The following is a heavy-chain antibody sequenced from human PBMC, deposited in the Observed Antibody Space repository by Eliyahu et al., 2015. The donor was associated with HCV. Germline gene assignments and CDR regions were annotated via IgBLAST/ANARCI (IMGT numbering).Heavy chain of an antibody. CDR2: SRNKANSYTS. Sequence: EVQLVESGGGLVQPGGSLRLSCGVSGFXFSDHYVDWVRQAPGKGLEWVGRSRNKANSYTSEYAPSVRGRFTISRDSSENSVSLQMNSLKTDDTAFYYCARVNGSYAADFWGQGTLVIVSS. CDR1: GFXFSDHY. J-gene: IGHJ4*02. V-gene: IGHV3-72*01. D-gene: IGHD3-16*01. CDR3: ARVNGSYAADF.